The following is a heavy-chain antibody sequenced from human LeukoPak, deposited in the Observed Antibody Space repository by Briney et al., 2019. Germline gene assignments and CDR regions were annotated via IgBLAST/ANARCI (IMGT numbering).Heavy chain of an antibody. V-gene: IGHV4-4*09. CDR2: IYPSGTT. CDR3: SRNICGLDL. Sequence: SETLSLTCTGSGASISSYYWSWVRQPPGKGLEWIGYIYPSGTTNYNPSLKSRVTISAHTSKKHFSLNLSSVTAADTAVYYYSRNICGLDLWGQGTMVTVSS. J-gene: IGHJ3*01. D-gene: IGHD2-2*01. CDR1: GASISSYY.